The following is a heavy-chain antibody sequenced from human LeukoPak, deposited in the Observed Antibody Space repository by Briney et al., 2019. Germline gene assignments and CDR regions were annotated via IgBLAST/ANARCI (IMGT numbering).Heavy chain of an antibody. D-gene: IGHD6-13*01. CDR2: INHSGST. J-gene: IGHJ4*02. Sequence: SETLSLTCAVYGGSFSGYYWSWIRQPPGKGLEWIGEINHSGSTNYNPSLKSRVTISVDTSKNQFSLKLSSVTAADTAIYYCAKVGYSSRCPDYWGQGTLVTVSS. V-gene: IGHV4-34*01. CDR1: GGSFSGYY. CDR3: AKVGYSSRCPDY.